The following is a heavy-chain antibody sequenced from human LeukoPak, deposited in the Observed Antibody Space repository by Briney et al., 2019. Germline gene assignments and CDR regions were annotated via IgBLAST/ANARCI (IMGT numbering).Heavy chain of an antibody. Sequence: SETLSLTCAVSGGSISSGGYSWSWIRQLPGKGLEWIGYIFYSGSTYYNPSLKSRVTISVDTSKNQFSLKLSSVTAADTAVYYCARHMVRGVIPYYMDVWGKGTTVTVSS. CDR1: GGSISSGGYS. CDR3: ARHMVRGVIPYYMDV. D-gene: IGHD3-10*01. J-gene: IGHJ6*03. V-gene: IGHV4-30-4*07. CDR2: IFYSGST.